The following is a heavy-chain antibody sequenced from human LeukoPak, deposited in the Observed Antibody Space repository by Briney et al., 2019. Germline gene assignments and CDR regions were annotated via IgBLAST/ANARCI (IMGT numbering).Heavy chain of an antibody. CDR3: ARTVVVLGSYYYYMDV. V-gene: IGHV3-48*04. CDR1: GFIFSAYN. D-gene: IGHD2-15*01. Sequence: GGSLRLSCAASGFIFSAYNMNWVRQAPGKGLEWVSYISSSGSTIYYADSVKGRFTISRDNAKNSLYLQMNSLRAEDTAVYYCARTVVVLGSYYYYMDVWGKGTTVTVSS. CDR2: ISSSGSTI. J-gene: IGHJ6*03.